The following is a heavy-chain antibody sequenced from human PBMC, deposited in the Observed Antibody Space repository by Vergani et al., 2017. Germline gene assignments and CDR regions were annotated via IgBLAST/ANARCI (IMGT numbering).Heavy chain of an antibody. V-gene: IGHV4-39*01. CDR1: GGSISSYY. CDR2: IYYSGST. Sequence: QLQLHQSGPGLVKPSETLSLTCSVSGGSISSYYWGWIRQPPGKGLEWIGSIYYSGSTYYNPSLKSRVTISVDTSKDQFSLKLSSVTAADTAVYYCAGFGGAIKRGLRVVVPAAIQDYWGQGTLVTVSS. D-gene: IGHD2-2*01. CDR3: AGFGGAIKRGLRVVVPAAIQDY. J-gene: IGHJ4*02.